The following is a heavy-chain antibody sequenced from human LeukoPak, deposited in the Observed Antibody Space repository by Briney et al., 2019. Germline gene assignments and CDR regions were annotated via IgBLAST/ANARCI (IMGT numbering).Heavy chain of an antibody. CDR2: IIPIFGTA. D-gene: IGHD1-26*01. V-gene: IGHV1-69*05. CDR3: ARGSRELLFGDY. J-gene: IGHJ4*02. CDR1: GGTFSSYA. Sequence: SVKVSCKASGGTFSSYAISWVRQAPGQGLEWMGGIIPIFGTANYAQKFQGRVTITTDESTSTAYMELSSLRSEDTAVYYCARGSRELLFGDYWGQGTLVTVSS.